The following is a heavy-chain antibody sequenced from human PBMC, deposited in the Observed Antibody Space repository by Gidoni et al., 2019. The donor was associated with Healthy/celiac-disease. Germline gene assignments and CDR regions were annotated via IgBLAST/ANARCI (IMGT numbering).Heavy chain of an antibody. D-gene: IGHD2-2*01. CDR1: GFTFTSSA. Sequence: HMQLVQSGPEVKKPGTSVKVSCKASGFTFTSSAVKWVRQARGQRLEWIGWIVVGSGNTNYAQKFQERVTITRDMSTSTAYMALSSLRSEDTAVYYCAGGYCSSTSCEGYYYYGMDVWGQGTTVTVSS. CDR2: IVVGSGNT. CDR3: AGGYCSSTSCEGYYYYGMDV. J-gene: IGHJ6*02. V-gene: IGHV1-58*01.